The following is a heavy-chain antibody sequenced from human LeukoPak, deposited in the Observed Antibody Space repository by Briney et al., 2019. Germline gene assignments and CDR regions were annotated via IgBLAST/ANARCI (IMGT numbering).Heavy chain of an antibody. CDR3: ARLSYNYYYMDV. V-gene: IGHV4-38-2*01. J-gene: IGHJ6*03. CDR2: IYHTGST. CDR1: GFSSISDNY. D-gene: IGHD3-10*01. Sequence: SETLSLTCAVSGFSSISDNYWGWIRQPPGKGLEWIGSIYHTGSTYYNPSLKSRVTISVDTSKNQFSLKLNSVTAADTAVYYCARLSYNYYYMDVWGRGTTVTVSS.